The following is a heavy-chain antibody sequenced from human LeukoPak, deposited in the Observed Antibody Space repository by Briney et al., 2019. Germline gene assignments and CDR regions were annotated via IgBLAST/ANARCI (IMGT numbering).Heavy chain of an antibody. D-gene: IGHD1-26*01. Sequence: QPGGSLRLSCAASGFTFSDHYMDWVRQAPGKGLEWVGRTRNKANSYTTEYAASVKGRFTISRDNAKNTLYLQMNSLRADDTAVYYCARSRYGGSHIDYWGQGTLVTVSS. CDR1: GFTFSDHY. J-gene: IGHJ4*02. CDR3: ARSRYGGSHIDY. CDR2: TRNKANSYTT. V-gene: IGHV3-72*01.